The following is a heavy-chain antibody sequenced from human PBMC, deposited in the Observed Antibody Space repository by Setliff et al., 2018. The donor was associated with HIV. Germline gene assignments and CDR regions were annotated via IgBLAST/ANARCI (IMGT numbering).Heavy chain of an antibody. CDR2: IYFSGST. D-gene: IGHD4-4*01. J-gene: IGHJ6*03. CDR1: GGSISSSRYY. V-gene: IGHV4-39*07. CDR3: ARARATETTFHYFDYYMDV. Sequence: PSETLSLTCTVSGGSISSSRYYWGWIRQPPGKGLEWIASIYFSGSTNYNPSLKSRVTISVDMSKNQFSLKLSSVTAADTAVYYCARARATETTFHYFDYYMDVWGKGTTVTVSS.